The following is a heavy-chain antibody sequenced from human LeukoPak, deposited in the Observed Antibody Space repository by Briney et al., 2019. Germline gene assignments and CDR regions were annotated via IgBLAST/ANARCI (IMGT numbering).Heavy chain of an antibody. CDR3: ARDRKSGESSEIDF. J-gene: IGHJ4*02. V-gene: IGHV3-23*01. CDR2: ISGSGGST. D-gene: IGHD3-10*01. Sequence: GALRLSCAASGFTFSSYAMSWVRQGPGKGLEWVSAISGSGGSTYYADSVKGRFTISRDNSKNTLYLQMNSLRAEDTAVYYCARDRKSGESSEIDFWGQGTLVTVSS. CDR1: GFTFSSYA.